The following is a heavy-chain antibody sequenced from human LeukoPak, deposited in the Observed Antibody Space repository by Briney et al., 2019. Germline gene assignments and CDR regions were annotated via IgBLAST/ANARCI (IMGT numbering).Heavy chain of an antibody. Sequence: GGSLRLSCAASGFTFSTYWMHWVRQAPGKGLVWVSRINADGTTTNYADSVKGRFTISRDNAKNTLYLRMNSLRAEDTAIYCCARLLWRDCGGDCYSALDYWGQGAQVTVSS. J-gene: IGHJ4*02. CDR2: INADGTTT. CDR3: ARLLWRDCGGDCYSALDY. V-gene: IGHV3-74*01. D-gene: IGHD2-21*02. CDR1: GFTFSTYW.